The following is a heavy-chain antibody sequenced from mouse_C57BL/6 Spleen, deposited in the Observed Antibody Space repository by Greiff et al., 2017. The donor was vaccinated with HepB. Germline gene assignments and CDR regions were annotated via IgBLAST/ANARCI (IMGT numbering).Heavy chain of an antibody. D-gene: IGHD1-1*01. CDR2: IYPGDGDT. J-gene: IGHJ2*01. V-gene: IGHV1-80*01. CDR3: ASPGSSYGLDY. Sequence: VQLQQSGAELVKPGASVKISCKASGYAFSSYWMNWVKQRPGKGLEWIGQIYPGDGDTNYNGKFKGKATLTADKSSSTAYMQLSSLTSEDSAVYFCASPGSSYGLDYWGQGTTLTVSS. CDR1: GYAFSSYW.